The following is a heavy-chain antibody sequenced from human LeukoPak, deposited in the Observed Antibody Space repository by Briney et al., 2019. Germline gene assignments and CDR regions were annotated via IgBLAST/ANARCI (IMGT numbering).Heavy chain of an antibody. Sequence: GESLKISCMGSGYSFTSYWIGWVRQMPGKGLEWMGIIYPGDSDTRYSPSFQGQVTISADKSISTAYLQWSSLKASDTAMYYCARLPRYCSSTSCYSPFDYWGQGTLVTVSS. J-gene: IGHJ4*02. CDR1: GYSFTSYW. CDR2: IYPGDSDT. V-gene: IGHV5-51*01. CDR3: ARLPRYCSSTSCYSPFDY. D-gene: IGHD2-2*01.